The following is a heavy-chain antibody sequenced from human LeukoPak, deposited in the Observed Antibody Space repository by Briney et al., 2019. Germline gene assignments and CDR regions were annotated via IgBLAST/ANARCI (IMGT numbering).Heavy chain of an antibody. CDR2: IYYSGST. D-gene: IGHD1-1*01. Sequence: SETLSLTCSVSGYSVSSGYYWGWIRQPPGKGLEWIGSIYYSGSTYYNPSLKSRVTISVDTSKNQFSLKLSSVTAADTAVYYCARRGVPLRTTDYYFDYWGQGTLVTVSS. V-gene: IGHV4-38-2*02. CDR3: ARRGVPLRTTDYYFDY. CDR1: GYSVSSGYY. J-gene: IGHJ4*02.